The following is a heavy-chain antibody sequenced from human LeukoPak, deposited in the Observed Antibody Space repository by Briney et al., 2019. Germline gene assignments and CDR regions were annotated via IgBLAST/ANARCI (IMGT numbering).Heavy chain of an antibody. D-gene: IGHD3-16*02. V-gene: IGHV3-74*01. CDR2: INSDGSST. J-gene: IGHJ5*01. CDR3: AKEKGAGGGYPVLDS. Sequence: GGSLRLSCAASGFTFSSYWMHWVRQAPGKGLVWVSRINSDGSSTSYADSVKGRFTISRDDAKSSLFLRMDNLRVDDTATYYCAKEKGAGGGYPVLDSWGRGILVTVSS. CDR1: GFTFSSYW.